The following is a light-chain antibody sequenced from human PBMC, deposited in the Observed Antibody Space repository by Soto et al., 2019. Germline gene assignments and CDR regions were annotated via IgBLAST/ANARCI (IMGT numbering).Light chain of an antibody. CDR3: SSYTSSSALRI. CDR2: DVN. J-gene: IGLJ2*01. CDR1: SSDIGRYNY. Sequence: QSALTQPASVSGSPGQSITISCTGTSSDIGRYNYVSWYQQHPGKAPKVMIYDVNNRPSGVSNRFSGSKSGNTASLTISGLQAEDEADYYCSSYTSSSALRIFGGGTKLTVL. V-gene: IGLV2-14*01.